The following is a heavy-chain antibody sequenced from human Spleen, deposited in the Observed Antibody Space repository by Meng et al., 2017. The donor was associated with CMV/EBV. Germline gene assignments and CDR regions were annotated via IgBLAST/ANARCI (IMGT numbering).Heavy chain of an antibody. J-gene: IGHJ4*02. V-gene: IGHV3-23*01. CDR3: AKDMVF. D-gene: IGHD2-8*01. CDR2: IGGSGDST. Sequence: EVHMLESGGDLVQPGGSLRLSCAASGFTFSNYAMSWVRQAPGKGLEWVSSIGGSGDSTYYSDSVKGRFTISRDNFKSTLYLQMSSLRAEDTATYYCAKDMVFWDLGTLVTVSS. CDR1: GFTFSNYA.